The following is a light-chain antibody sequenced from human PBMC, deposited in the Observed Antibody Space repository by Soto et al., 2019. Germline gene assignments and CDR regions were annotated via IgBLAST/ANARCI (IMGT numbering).Light chain of an antibody. Sequence: DIQMTQSPSCLSASVGDRVTITCRASQSISTYLSWYQHRPGKAPKLLIYSASTLQSGVPPRFSGSGSGTDFTLTISSLQPDDFATYYCQQSFNTLTFGGGTKVEIK. CDR1: QSISTY. CDR2: SAS. J-gene: IGKJ4*01. CDR3: QQSFNTLT. V-gene: IGKV1-39*01.